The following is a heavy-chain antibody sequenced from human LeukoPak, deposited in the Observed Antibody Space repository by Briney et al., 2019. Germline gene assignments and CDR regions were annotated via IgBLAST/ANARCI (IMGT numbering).Heavy chain of an antibody. V-gene: IGHV3-30*18. Sequence: TGGSLRLSCAASGFSFSSFGMHWVRQAPGKGLEWVAVISHDGTNKYYADSVKGRFTISRDNSKNTLYLQMNSLRAEDTAVYYCAKDLSGCYFDYWGQGTLVTVSS. CDR2: ISHDGTNK. D-gene: IGHD3-22*01. CDR3: AKDLSGCYFDY. J-gene: IGHJ4*02. CDR1: GFSFSSFG.